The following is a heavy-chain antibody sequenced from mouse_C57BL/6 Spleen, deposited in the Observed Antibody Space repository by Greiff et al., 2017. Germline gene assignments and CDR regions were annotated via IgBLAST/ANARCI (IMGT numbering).Heavy chain of an antibody. CDR1: GFTFSSYA. D-gene: IGHD3-2*02. CDR2: ISDGGSYT. CDR3: ARGGSGYPSYAMDY. J-gene: IGHJ4*01. V-gene: IGHV5-4*03. Sequence: EVKLVESGGGLVKPGGSLKLSCAASGFTFSSYAMSWVRQTPEKRLEWVATISDGGSYTYYPDNVKGRFTISRDNAKNNLYLQRSHLKSEDTAMYYCARGGSGYPSYAMDYWGQGTSVTVSS.